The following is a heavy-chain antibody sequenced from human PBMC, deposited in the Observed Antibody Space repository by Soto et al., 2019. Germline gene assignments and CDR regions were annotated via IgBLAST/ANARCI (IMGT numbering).Heavy chain of an antibody. V-gene: IGHV4-61*08. J-gene: IGHJ4*02. CDR3: ARVQAGTIDY. D-gene: IGHD1-1*01. CDR2: IYYSGST. Sequence: SETLSLTCTVSGGSISSGDYYWSWIRQPPGKGLEWIGYIYYSGSTNYNPSLKSRVTISVDTSKNQFSLKLSSVTAADTEMYYCARVQAGTIDYWGQGALVTVSS. CDR1: GGSISSGDYY.